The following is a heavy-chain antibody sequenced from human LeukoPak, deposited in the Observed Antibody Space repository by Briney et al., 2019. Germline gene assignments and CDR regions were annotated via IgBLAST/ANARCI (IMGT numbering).Heavy chain of an antibody. V-gene: IGHV1-2*06. J-gene: IGHJ4*02. CDR1: GYTFTGYY. D-gene: IGHD5-18*01. CDR3: ARDRSTAMAIFDY. CDR2: INPNSGGT. Sequence: WASVTVSCKASGYTFTGYYMHWVRQAPGQGLEWMGRINPNSGGTNYAQKFQGRVTMTRDTSISTAYMELSRLRSDDTAVYYCARDRSTAMAIFDYWGQGTLVTVSS.